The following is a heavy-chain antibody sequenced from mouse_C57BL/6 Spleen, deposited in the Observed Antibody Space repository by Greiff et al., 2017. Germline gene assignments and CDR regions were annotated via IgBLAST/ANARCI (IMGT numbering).Heavy chain of an antibody. Sequence: DVKLVESEGGLVQPGSSMKLSCTASGFTFSDYYMAWVRQVPEKGLEWVANINYDGSSTYYLDSLKSRFIISRDNAKNILYLQMSSLKSEDTATYYCARGGYYDYDGGYAMDYWGQGTSVTVSA. V-gene: IGHV5-16*01. J-gene: IGHJ4*01. D-gene: IGHD2-4*01. CDR1: GFTFSDYY. CDR2: INYDGSST. CDR3: ARGGYYDYDGGYAMDY.